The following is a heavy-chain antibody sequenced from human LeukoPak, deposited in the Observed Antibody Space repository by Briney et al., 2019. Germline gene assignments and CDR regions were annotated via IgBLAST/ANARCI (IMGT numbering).Heavy chain of an antibody. Sequence: GGSLRLSCAASGFTFSSYAMSWVRQAPGKGLEWVSAISGSGSSTYYADSVKGRFTISRDNSKNTLYLQMNSLRAEDTAVYYCAKRYGDYESFDYWGQGTLVTVSS. CDR3: AKRYGDYESFDY. J-gene: IGHJ4*02. CDR1: GFTFSSYA. D-gene: IGHD4-17*01. V-gene: IGHV3-23*01. CDR2: ISGSGSST.